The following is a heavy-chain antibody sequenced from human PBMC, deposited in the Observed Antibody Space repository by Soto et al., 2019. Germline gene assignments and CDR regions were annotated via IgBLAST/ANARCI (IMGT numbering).Heavy chain of an antibody. D-gene: IGHD6-19*01. CDR3: ARRSGHDSSGWYYFDY. J-gene: IGHJ4*02. CDR1: GGSIRGYD. CDR2: IYPTGST. Sequence: PSETLSLTCTVSGGSIRGYDWSWIRQPAGKGLEWLGRIYPTGSTNYNPSLKGRVTMSVDTSKNQFSLKLTSVTAADTAMYYCARRSGHDSSGWYYFDYWGQGTLVTDSS. V-gene: IGHV4-4*07.